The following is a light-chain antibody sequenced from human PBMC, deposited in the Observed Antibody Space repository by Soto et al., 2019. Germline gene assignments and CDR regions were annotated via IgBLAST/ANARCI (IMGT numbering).Light chain of an antibody. J-gene: IGKJ4*01. CDR2: GAS. Sequence: EIVLTQSPGTLSLSPGERATLSCRASQSVSSSYLAWCQQKPGQAPRLLIYGASSRATGIPDRFSGSGSGTDFTLTISRLESEDFAVYYCQQFGSSPLLTFGGGTKVDIK. CDR3: QQFGSSPLLT. V-gene: IGKV3-20*01. CDR1: QSVSSSY.